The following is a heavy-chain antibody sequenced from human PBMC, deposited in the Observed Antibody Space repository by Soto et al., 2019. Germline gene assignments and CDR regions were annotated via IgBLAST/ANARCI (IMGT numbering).Heavy chain of an antibody. CDR3: ARSRSSWYTLHP. D-gene: IGHD6-13*01. CDR2: IWYDGSNR. Sequence: QVQLVESGGGVVQPGRSLRLSCAASGFTFSDYGMHWVRQAPGKGLEWVSVIWYDGSNRYYADSVKGRFTISRDNSNNTMYLQMNSISADGAAVYYCARSRSSWYTLHPWGKGTLVTVSS. CDR1: GFTFSDYG. J-gene: IGHJ5*02. V-gene: IGHV3-33*01.